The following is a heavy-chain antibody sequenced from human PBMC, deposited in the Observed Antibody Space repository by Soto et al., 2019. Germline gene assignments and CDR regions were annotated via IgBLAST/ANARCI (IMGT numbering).Heavy chain of an antibody. CDR2: INHSGST. J-gene: IGHJ4*02. CDR3: ARGPDFWSGFLDY. CDR1: GGSFSGYY. V-gene: IGHV4-34*01. Sequence: SETLSLTCAVYGGSFSGYYWSWIRQPPGKGLEWIGEINHSGSTNYNPSLKSRVTISVDTSKNQFSLKLSSVTAADTAVYYCARGPDFWSGFLDYWGQGTLVTVSS. D-gene: IGHD3-3*01.